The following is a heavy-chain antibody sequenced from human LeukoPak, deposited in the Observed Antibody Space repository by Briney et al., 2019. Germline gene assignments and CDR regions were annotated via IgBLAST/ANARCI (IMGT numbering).Heavy chain of an antibody. Sequence: GASLKVSCKASGYTFTSYGISWVRQAPGQGLEWMGWISAYNGNTNYAQKLQGRVTMTTDTSTSTAYMKLRSLRSDDTAVYYCARVRDGSGSYDPPVVWGQGTMVTVSS. J-gene: IGHJ3*01. D-gene: IGHD3-10*01. CDR2: ISAYNGNT. V-gene: IGHV1-18*01. CDR1: GYTFTSYG. CDR3: ARVRDGSGSYDPPVV.